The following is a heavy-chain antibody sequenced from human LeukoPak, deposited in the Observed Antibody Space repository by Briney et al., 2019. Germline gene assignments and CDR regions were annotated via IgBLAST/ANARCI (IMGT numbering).Heavy chain of an antibody. V-gene: IGHV3-30*18. J-gene: IGHJ4*02. D-gene: IGHD2-21*02. CDR3: AKDLGTACGY. Sequence: QPGGSLRLSCAASGFTFSSYGMHWVRQAPGKGLEWVAVISYDGSNKYYADSVKGRFTISRDNSENTLYLQMNSLRAEDTAVYYCAKDLGTACGYWGQGTLVTVSS. CDR2: ISYDGSNK. CDR1: GFTFSSYG.